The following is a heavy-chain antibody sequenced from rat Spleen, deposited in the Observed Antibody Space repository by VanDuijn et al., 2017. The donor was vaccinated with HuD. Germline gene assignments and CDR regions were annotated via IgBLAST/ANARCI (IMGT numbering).Heavy chain of an antibody. D-gene: IGHD4-1*01. V-gene: IGHV5S23*01. Sequence: EVQLVESGGGLVQPGRSLKLSCAASGFTFSDFNMAWVRQAPGKGLEWVASITNTGGNTYYPDSVRGRFTMSRDNAKSTLYLQMNSLRSEDTATYYCTRETGFWGPGTMVTVSS. CDR1: GFTFSDFN. CDR3: TRETGF. CDR2: ITNTGGNT. J-gene: IGHJ1*01.